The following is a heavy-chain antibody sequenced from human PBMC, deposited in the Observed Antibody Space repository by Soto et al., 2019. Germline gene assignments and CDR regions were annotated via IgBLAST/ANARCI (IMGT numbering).Heavy chain of an antibody. Sequence: SETLSLTCTVSGGSISSYYWSWIRQPPGKGLEWIGYIYYSGSTNYNPSLKSRVTISVDTSKNQFSLKLSSVTAADTAVSYCARALQRLGRSDAFDIWGQGTMVTVSS. J-gene: IGHJ3*02. CDR3: ARALQRLGRSDAFDI. CDR2: IYYSGST. D-gene: IGHD6-25*01. V-gene: IGHV4-59*01. CDR1: GGSISSYY.